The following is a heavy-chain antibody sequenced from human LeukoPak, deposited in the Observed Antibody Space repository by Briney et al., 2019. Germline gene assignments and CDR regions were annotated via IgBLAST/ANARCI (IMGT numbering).Heavy chain of an antibody. CDR3: ARRWDTAVVTAPYFDY. V-gene: IGHV4-39*01. Sequence: SETLSLTCTVSGGSISTSSYYWGWIRQPPGKGLEWIGYIYYTGSTYYNPSLKSRVTISVDTSKNQFSLKLSSVTAADTAVYYCARRWDTAVVTAPYFDYWGQGTLVTVSS. D-gene: IGHD5-18*01. CDR2: IYYTGST. CDR1: GGSISTSSYY. J-gene: IGHJ4*02.